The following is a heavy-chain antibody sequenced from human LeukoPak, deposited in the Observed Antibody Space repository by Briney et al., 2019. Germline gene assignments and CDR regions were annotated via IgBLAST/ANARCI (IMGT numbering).Heavy chain of an antibody. CDR1: GGSISSYY. D-gene: IGHD3-3*01. CDR3: ARATYYDFWSGYSQYYFDY. Sequence: SETLSLTCTVSGGSISSYYWSWIRQPPGKGLEWIGYIYYSGSTNYNPSLKSRVTISVDTSKNQFSLKLSSVTAADTAVYYCARATYYDFWSGYSQYYFDYWGQGTPVTVSS. J-gene: IGHJ4*02. V-gene: IGHV4-59*01. CDR2: IYYSGST.